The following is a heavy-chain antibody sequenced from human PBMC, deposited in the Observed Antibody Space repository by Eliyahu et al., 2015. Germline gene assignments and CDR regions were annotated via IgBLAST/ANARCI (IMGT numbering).Heavy chain of an antibody. CDR3: ARDRVDSGSGRTTHAFDI. CDR1: GFXFXPXP. CDR2: ISSSSTYI. D-gene: IGHD3-10*01. V-gene: IGHV3-21*01. Sequence: EVQLVESGGGLVKXEGSLRLSWPASGFXFXPXPRTWVRQAPGKGLEWVSSISSSSTYIYYADSLEGRFTVSRDNAKNSLFLQLDSLRAEDTAVYFCARDRVDSGSGRTTHAFDIWGQGTQVTVSS. J-gene: IGHJ3*02.